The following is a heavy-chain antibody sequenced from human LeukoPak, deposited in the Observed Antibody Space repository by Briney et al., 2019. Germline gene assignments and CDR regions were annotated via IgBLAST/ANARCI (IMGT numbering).Heavy chain of an antibody. J-gene: IGHJ3*02. Sequence: ASVTVSCKASGYTFTGYYMHWVRQAPGQGLEWMGWVIPNSGTTNYAHRFQGRVTMTRNTYISTAYMELSRLRSDDTAVYYCASGVGKQWLVSPTDDDAFDIWGQGTMVTVSS. CDR3: ASGVGKQWLVSPTDDDAFDI. CDR1: GYTFTGYY. V-gene: IGHV1-2*02. CDR2: VIPNSGTT. D-gene: IGHD6-19*01.